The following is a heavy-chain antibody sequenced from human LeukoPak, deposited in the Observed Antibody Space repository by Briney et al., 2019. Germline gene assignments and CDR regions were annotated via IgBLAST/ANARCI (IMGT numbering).Heavy chain of an antibody. CDR3: AREARWVAAAGTDY. CDR2: IRYDGSNK. CDR1: GFTFSSYG. D-gene: IGHD6-13*01. J-gene: IGHJ4*02. Sequence: GGSLRLSCAASGFTFSSYGMHWVRQAPGKGLEWVAFIRYDGSNKYYADSVKGRFTISRDNAKNSLYLQMNSLRAEDTAVYYCAREARWVAAAGTDYWGQGTLVTVSS. V-gene: IGHV3-30*02.